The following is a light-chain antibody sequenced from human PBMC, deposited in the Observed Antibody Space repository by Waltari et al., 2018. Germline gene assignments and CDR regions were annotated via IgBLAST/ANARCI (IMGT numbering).Light chain of an antibody. Sequence: ERVMTQSPATLSVSPGETATLSCRASQSASTNLAWYQQKAGQAPRLLIYDASIRATGVPARFSGSGAGTEFTLTISRLEPEDSAVYYCHQYESVPYTFGQGTKLQIK. CDR3: HQYESVPYT. CDR2: DAS. V-gene: IGKV3-15*01. CDR1: QSASTN. J-gene: IGKJ2*01.